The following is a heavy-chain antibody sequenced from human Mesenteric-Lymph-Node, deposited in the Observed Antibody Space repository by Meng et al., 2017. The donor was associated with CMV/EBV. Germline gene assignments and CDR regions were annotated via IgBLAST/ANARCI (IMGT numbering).Heavy chain of an antibody. V-gene: IGHV4-34*01. CDR1: GFTFSSYS. J-gene: IGHJ4*02. Sequence: ESLKISCAASGFTFSSYSMNWVRQAPGKGLEWIGEINHSGSTNYNPSLKSRVTISVDTSKNQFSLKLSSVTAADTAVYYCARDRGLYCSSTSCYTWFDYWGQGTLVTVSS. CDR2: INHSGST. CDR3: ARDRGLYCSSTSCYTWFDY. D-gene: IGHD2-2*02.